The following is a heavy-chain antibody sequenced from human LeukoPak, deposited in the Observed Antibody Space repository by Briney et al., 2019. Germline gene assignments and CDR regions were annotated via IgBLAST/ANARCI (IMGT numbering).Heavy chain of an antibody. Sequence: SGGSLRLSCGASGFTLTSYAMSWVRQAPGKGLEWVSGISWNSGSIDYADSVKGRFTISRDNAKNSLYLQMNSLRVEDTAFYYCAKDNRRHYTSGPNPDSLHWGQGALVTVSS. CDR1: GFTLTSYA. J-gene: IGHJ4*02. V-gene: IGHV3-9*01. D-gene: IGHD6-19*01. CDR2: ISWNSGSI. CDR3: AKDNRRHYTSGPNPDSLH.